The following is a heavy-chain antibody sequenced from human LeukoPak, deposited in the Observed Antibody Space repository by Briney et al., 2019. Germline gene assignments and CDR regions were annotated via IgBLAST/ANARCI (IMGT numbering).Heavy chain of an antibody. J-gene: IGHJ4*02. V-gene: IGHV1-18*01. CDR1: GYTFTSYG. D-gene: IGHD2-2*01. Sequence: GASVKVSCKASGYTFTSYGISWVRQARGQGLEWMGWISAYNGNTNYAQKLQGRVTMTTDTSTSTAYMELRSLRSDDTAMYYCARGIYCSSTSCYGVFDYWGQGTLVTVS. CDR2: ISAYNGNT. CDR3: ARGIYCSSTSCYGVFDY.